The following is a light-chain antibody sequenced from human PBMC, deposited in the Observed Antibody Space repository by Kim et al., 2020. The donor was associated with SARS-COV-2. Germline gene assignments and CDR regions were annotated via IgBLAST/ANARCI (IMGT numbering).Light chain of an antibody. J-gene: IGLJ3*02. Sequence: QSVLTQPPSVSGTPGQTVTISSSGRSSNIGENPVSWYQQVPGTAPRLLIYENNQRPSGVPARFSGSKSGNSASLAISGLQSGDEADYYCASWDDSLTGWVFGGGTQLTVL. CDR1: SSNIGENP. CDR3: ASWDDSLTGWV. V-gene: IGLV1-44*01. CDR2: ENN.